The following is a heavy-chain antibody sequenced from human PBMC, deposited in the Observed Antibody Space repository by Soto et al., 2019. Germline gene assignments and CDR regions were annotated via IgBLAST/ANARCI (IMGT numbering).Heavy chain of an antibody. CDR1: GFTFSSYW. Sequence: EVQLVESGGGLVQPGGSQRLSCAASGFTFSSYWMHWVRQAPGKGLVWVSRINSDGSSTSYADSVKGRFTISRDNAKNTLYLQMNSRRAADTAVYYCARDQGYCSGGSCYVAGYWGQGTLVTVSS. V-gene: IGHV3-74*01. CDR2: INSDGSST. J-gene: IGHJ4*02. CDR3: ARDQGYCSGGSCYVAGY. D-gene: IGHD2-15*01.